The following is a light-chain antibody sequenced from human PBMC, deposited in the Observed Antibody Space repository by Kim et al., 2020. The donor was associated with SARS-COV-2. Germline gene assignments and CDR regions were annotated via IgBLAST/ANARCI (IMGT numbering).Light chain of an antibody. V-gene: IGLV1-47*02. CDR2: GNS. CDR3: AAWDDSLSGRV. Sequence: QSVLTKPPSVSGTPGQSVTISCSGSSSNIGKTYVYWYQQFPGTAPKLLIYGNSQRPSGVPDRFSGSKSGTSASLDISGLRSEDEADYYCAAWDDSLSGRVFGGGTKVTVL. J-gene: IGLJ3*02. CDR1: SSNIGKTY.